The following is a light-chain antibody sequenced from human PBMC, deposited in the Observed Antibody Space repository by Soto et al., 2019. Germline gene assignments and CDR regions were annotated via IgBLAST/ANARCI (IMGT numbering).Light chain of an antibody. V-gene: IGLV6-57*01. Sequence: NFMLTQPHSVSESPGKTVTISCTRSSGSIASNYGQWYQQRPGSSPTTVIYEDNQRPSGVPDRFSGSIDSSSNSASLTISGLKTEDEADYYCQSYDSSNPVVFGGGTKVTVL. CDR3: QSYDSSNPVV. CDR2: EDN. J-gene: IGLJ2*01. CDR1: SGSIASNY.